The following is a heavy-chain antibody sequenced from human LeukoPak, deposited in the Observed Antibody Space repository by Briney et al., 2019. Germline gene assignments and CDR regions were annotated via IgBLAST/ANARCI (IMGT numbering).Heavy chain of an antibody. D-gene: IGHD2-15*01. J-gene: IGHJ6*03. CDR1: GGSISSYY. V-gene: IGHV4-59*01. CDR3: ARSGRYCSGGSCYYYYYYMDV. CDR2: IYYSGST. Sequence: SETLSLTCTVSGGSISSYYWSWIRQPSGKGLEWIGYIYYSGSTNYNPSLKSRVTISVDTSKNQFSLKLSSVTAADTAVYYCARSGRYCSGGSCYYYYYYMDVWGKGTTVTVSS.